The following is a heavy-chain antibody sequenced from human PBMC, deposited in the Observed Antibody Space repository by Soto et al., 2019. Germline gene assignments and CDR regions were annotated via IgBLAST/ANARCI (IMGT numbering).Heavy chain of an antibody. CDR1: GFTVSSNY. D-gene: IGHD2-15*01. V-gene: IGHV3-53*01. J-gene: IGHJ4*02. CDR3: ARGMDCSGGSCYSVIYFDY. CDR2: IYSGGST. Sequence: GGSLRLSCAASGFTVSSNYMSWVRQAPGKGLEWVSVIYSGGSTYYADSVKGRFTISRDNSKNTLYLQMNSLRAEDTAVYYCARGMDCSGGSCYSVIYFDYWGQGTLVTVSS.